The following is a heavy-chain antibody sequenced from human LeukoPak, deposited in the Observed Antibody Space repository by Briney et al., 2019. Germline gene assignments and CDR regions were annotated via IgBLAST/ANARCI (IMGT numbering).Heavy chain of an antibody. CDR2: INHSGST. V-gene: IGHV4-34*01. CDR3: ARPRRAYYDTTGYYDY. J-gene: IGHJ4*02. D-gene: IGHD3-22*01. CDR1: GGSISGYY. Sequence: SETLSLTCGVYGGSISGYYWTWIRQPPGKGLEWIGEINHSGSTNYNPSLKSRVTISVDTSKDQFSLKLSSVTAADTAVYYCARPRRAYYDTTGYYDYWGQGTLVTVSS.